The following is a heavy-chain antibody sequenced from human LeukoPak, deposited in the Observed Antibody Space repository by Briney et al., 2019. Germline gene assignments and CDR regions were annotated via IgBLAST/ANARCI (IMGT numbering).Heavy chain of an antibody. CDR3: ANSFWSGFYYFDY. Sequence: GGSLRLSCAASGFTFSGYAMSWVRQAPGKGLEWVSAISGSGGSTYYADSVKGRFTISRDNSKNTLYLQMNSLRAEDTAVYYCANSFWSGFYYFDYWGQGTLVTVSS. CDR2: ISGSGGST. J-gene: IGHJ4*02. V-gene: IGHV3-23*01. D-gene: IGHD3-3*01. CDR1: GFTFSGYA.